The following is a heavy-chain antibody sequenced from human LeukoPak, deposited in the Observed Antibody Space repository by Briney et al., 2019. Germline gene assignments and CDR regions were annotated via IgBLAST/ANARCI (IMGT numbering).Heavy chain of an antibody. D-gene: IGHD3-22*01. J-gene: IGHJ4*02. CDR2: ISGSGGST. CDR1: GFTFSSYA. CDR3: AREQRRYYYDSSGYSYYFDY. V-gene: IGHV3-23*01. Sequence: RPGGSLRLSCAASGFTFSSYAMTWVRQAPGRGLEWVSSISGSGGSTYYADSVKGRFTISRDNSKNTLYLQMNSLRAEDTAVYYCAREQRRYYYDSSGYSYYFDYWGQGTLVTVSS.